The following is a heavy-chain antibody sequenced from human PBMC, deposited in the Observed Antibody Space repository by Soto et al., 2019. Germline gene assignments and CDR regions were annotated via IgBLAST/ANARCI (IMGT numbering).Heavy chain of an antibody. V-gene: IGHV4-30-2*01. CDR3: ATTGFYYDSNGHDQEPWFDH. D-gene: IGHD3-22*01. J-gene: IGHJ5*02. Sequence: SETLSLTCAVSGGSISSGDYSWSWIRQPPGKGLEWIAYIFPKGSAYYNPTPNNRVTIALYSTNNHPSSNQTTVTAAATAVYYCATTGFYYDSNGHDQEPWFDHWVQGTLVTVSS. CDR2: IFPKGSA. CDR1: GGSISSGDYS.